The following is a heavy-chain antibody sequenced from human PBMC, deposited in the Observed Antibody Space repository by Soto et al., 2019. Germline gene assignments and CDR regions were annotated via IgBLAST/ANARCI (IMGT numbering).Heavy chain of an antibody. V-gene: IGHV1-58*01. CDR3: ARVARGGMDV. Sequence: SVKVSCKASGFTFTSSAVQWVRQARGQRLEWIGWIVVGGGNTLYAQKFQGRVTITADESTSTAYMELSSLRSEDTAVYYCARVARGGMDVWGQGTTVTVS. D-gene: IGHD2-15*01. J-gene: IGHJ6*02. CDR2: IVVGGGNT. CDR1: GFTFTSSA.